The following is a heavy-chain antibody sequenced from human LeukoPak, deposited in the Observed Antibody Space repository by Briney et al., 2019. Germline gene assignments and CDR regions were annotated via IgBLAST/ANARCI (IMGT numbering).Heavy chain of an antibody. D-gene: IGHD4-17*01. V-gene: IGHV3-73*01. Sequence: RRPLRLSCAAAGFTFSASAMHWVCQGSGNGLYLVSRIRSKANSYATAYAASVKGRFTISRDDSKNTAYLQMNSLKTEDTAVYYCTRHVDYGGPFDPWGQGTLVTVSS. CDR2: IRSKANSYAT. J-gene: IGHJ5*02. CDR1: GFTFSASA. CDR3: TRHVDYGGPFDP.